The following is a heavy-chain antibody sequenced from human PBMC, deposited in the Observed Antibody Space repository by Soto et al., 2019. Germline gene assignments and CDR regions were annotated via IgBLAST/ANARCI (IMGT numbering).Heavy chain of an antibody. CDR2: ISGSGGHT. D-gene: IGHD3-16*02. CDR1: GFTVRSSH. V-gene: IGHV3-23*01. Sequence: GGSLRLSCAAPGFTVRSSHMGWVRQTPRKGLEWVSGISGSGGHTYYADSVKGRFTISRDNSKNTLYLQMNSLRAEDTAVYYCAKDIVRYFDYWGQGTPVTVSS. J-gene: IGHJ4*02. CDR3: AKDIVRYFDY.